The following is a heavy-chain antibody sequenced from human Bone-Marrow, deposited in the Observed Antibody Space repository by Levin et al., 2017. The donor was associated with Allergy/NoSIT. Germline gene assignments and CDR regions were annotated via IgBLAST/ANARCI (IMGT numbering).Heavy chain of an antibody. D-gene: IGHD2-15*01. V-gene: IGHV3-7*03. J-gene: IGHJ3*02. CDR2: IRGDGSKT. CDR1: GFTFASYW. CDR3: ARDSGPTSGASYYDAFDI. Sequence: GGSLRLSCAASGFTFASYWMTWVRQAPGKGLEWVANIRGDGSKTYYLDSVKGRFSISRDNVKNSLYLQMNSLRVEDTAIYYCARDSGPTSGASYYDAFDIWGQGTMVTVSA.